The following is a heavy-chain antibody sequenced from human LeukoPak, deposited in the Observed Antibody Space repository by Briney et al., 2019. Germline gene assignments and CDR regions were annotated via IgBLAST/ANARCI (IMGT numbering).Heavy chain of an antibody. CDR1: GFTFSSYS. J-gene: IGHJ4*02. CDR3: ARAYYDFWSGYSYYFDY. D-gene: IGHD3-3*01. Sequence: GGSLRLSCAASGFTFSSYSMNWVRQAPGKGLEWVSCISSSSSTIYYADSVKGRFTISRDNAKNSLYLQMNSLRAEDTAVYYGARAYYDFWSGYSYYFDYWGQGTLVAVSS. V-gene: IGHV3-48*01. CDR2: ISSSSSTI.